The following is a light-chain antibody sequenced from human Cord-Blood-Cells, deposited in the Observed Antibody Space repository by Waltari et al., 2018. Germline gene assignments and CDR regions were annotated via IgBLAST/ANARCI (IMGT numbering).Light chain of an antibody. V-gene: IGLV2-14*01. CDR2: DVS. CDR3: SSYTSSSTV. J-gene: IGLJ3*02. Sequence: QSALTQPASVSRSPGQSITISCTRTSIDAGGYNYVSSYQQHPGKAPKLMIYDVSKRPSGVSNRFSGSKSGNTASLTISGLQAEDEADYYCSSYTSSSTVFGGGTKLTVL. CDR1: SIDAGGYNY.